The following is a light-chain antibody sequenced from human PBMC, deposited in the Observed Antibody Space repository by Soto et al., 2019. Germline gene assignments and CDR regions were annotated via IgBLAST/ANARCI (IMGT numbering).Light chain of an antibody. CDR2: INSDGSH. J-gene: IGLJ2*01. CDR3: QTWGSGTQL. CDR1: SGHRSYA. Sequence: QLALTQSPSASASLGASVTLTCTLSSGHRSYAIAWYQQQPEKGPRYLMKINSDGSHSKGDGIPDRFSASSSGAERYLIISSLQSEDEAEYYCQTWGSGTQLFGGWTKLTVL. V-gene: IGLV4-69*01.